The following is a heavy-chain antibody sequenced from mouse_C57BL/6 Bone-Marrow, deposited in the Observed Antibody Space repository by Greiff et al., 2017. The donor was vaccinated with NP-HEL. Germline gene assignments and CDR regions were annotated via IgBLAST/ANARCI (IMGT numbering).Heavy chain of an antibody. J-gene: IGHJ4*01. CDR2: ISNLAYSI. V-gene: IGHV5-15*01. D-gene: IGHD1-1*01. CDR3: ARQRGPWSPTDEAMDY. CDR1: GFTFSDYG. Sequence: EVKLQESGGGLVQPGGSLKLSCAASGFTFSDYGMAWVRQAPRKGPEWVAFISNLAYSIYYADTVTGRFTISRENAKNTLYLEMSSLRSEDTAMYYCARQRGPWSPTDEAMDYWGQGTSVTVSS.